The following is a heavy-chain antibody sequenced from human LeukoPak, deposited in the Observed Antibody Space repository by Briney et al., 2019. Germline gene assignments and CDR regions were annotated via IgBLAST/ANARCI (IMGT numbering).Heavy chain of an antibody. D-gene: IGHD2-2*01. J-gene: IGHJ6*03. CDR1: GYTFTSYG. CDR3: AREYCSSTSCYGSYYYYYMDV. V-gene: IGHV1-18*01. CDR2: ISAYNGNT. Sequence: ASVKVSCKASGYTFTSYGISWVRQAPGQGLEWMGWISAYNGNTNYAQKLQGRVTMTTDTSTSTAYMELRSLRSDDTAVYYCAREYCSSTSCYGSYYYYYMDVWGKGTTVTVS.